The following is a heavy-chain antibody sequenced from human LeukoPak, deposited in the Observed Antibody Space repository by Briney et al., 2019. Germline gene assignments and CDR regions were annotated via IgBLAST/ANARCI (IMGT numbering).Heavy chain of an antibody. V-gene: IGHV3-48*03. Sequence: EGSLRLSCAASGFTLSSYEMNWVRQAPGKGLEWVSYISSSGSTIYYADSVKGRFTISRDNAKNSLYLQMNSLRAEDTAVYYCARDPRAVAGNDAFDIWGQGTMVTVSS. CDR2: ISSSGSTI. CDR1: GFTLSSYE. CDR3: ARDPRAVAGNDAFDI. D-gene: IGHD6-19*01. J-gene: IGHJ3*02.